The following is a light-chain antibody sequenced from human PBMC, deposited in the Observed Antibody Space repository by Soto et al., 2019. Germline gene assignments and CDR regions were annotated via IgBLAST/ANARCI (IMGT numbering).Light chain of an antibody. CDR1: QSVSSN. V-gene: IGKV3D-15*01. CDR2: DIS. CDR3: QQYNDWPLT. Sequence: EIVMTHSPATLSVSPGERATLSCRASQSVSSNLAWYQQKPGQAPSLLIYDISARATGIPTRFSGSGSGTEFTLTLSSLQSEDFAVYYCQQYNDWPLTFGEGTKV. J-gene: IGKJ4*01.